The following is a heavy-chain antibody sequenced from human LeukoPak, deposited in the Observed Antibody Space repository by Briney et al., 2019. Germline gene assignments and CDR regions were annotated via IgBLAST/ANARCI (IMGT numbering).Heavy chain of an antibody. CDR3: ARHHVPGGYDPIPFDY. CDR1: GYSFTSYW. D-gene: IGHD5-12*01. V-gene: IGHV5-51*01. J-gene: IGHJ4*02. CDR2: IYPGDSDT. Sequence: GESLKISCKGSGYSFTSYWIGWVRQMPGKGLEWMGIIYPGDSDTRYSPSFQGQVTISADKSANTAYLQWNSLKTSDTAMYYCARHHVPGGYDPIPFDYWGQGTLVTVSS.